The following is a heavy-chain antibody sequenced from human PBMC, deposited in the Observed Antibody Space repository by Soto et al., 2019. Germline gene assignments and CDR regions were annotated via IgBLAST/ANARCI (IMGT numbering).Heavy chain of an antibody. J-gene: IGHJ5*02. Sequence: EVQLVESGGGLVQPGGSLRLSCAASGFTFSSYWMHWVRQAPGKGLVWVSRINSDGSSTSYADSVKGRFTISRDNAKNTLYLQMNSLRDEDTAVYYCARDEGYCSSTSCSNWFDPWGQGTLVTVSS. CDR3: ARDEGYCSSTSCSNWFDP. CDR1: GFTFSSYW. V-gene: IGHV3-74*01. CDR2: INSDGSST. D-gene: IGHD2-2*01.